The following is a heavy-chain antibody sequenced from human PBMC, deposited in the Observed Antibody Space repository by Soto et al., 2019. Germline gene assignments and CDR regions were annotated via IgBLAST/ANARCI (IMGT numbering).Heavy chain of an antibody. V-gene: IGHV4-34*01. CDR2: IDHSGYT. J-gene: IGHJ5*02. Sequence: PSETLSLTCAVHGGSFSGDYWNWIRQPPGKGLEWSGEIDHSGYTNYNPSLKSRVTISVDTSKNQFSLSLTSVTAADTAVYYCARVRDWFDPWGQGTLVTVSS. D-gene: IGHD3-3*01. CDR1: GGSFSGDY. CDR3: ARVRDWFDP.